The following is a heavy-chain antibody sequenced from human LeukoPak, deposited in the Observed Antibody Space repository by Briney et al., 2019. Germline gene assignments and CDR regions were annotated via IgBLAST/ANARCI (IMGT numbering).Heavy chain of an antibody. CDR2: IYYRGST. D-gene: IGHD2-15*01. CDR1: GGSLSSQY. CDR3: ARVGGTGFYYFDY. V-gene: IGHV4-59*11. J-gene: IGHJ4*02. Sequence: SETLSLTCTVSGGSLSSQYWSWIRQPPGKGLEWIGYIYYRGSTSYNPSLKSRVTISVDTSKNQFSLKLSSVTAADTAVYYCARVGGTGFYYFDYWGQGTLVTVSS.